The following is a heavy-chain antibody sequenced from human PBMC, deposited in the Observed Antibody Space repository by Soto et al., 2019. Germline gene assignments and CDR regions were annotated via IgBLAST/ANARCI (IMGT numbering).Heavy chain of an antibody. CDR1: GYTFTSYG. CDR2: ISAYNGNT. Sequence: QVQLVQSGAEVKKPGASVKVSCKASGYTFTSYGISWVRQAPGQGLEWMGWISAYNGNTNYAQKLQGRVTMTTDTSTSIAYMELRGMSSDDTAVYYCARGHYDILTGYYIDYWGQGTLVTVSS. J-gene: IGHJ4*02. D-gene: IGHD3-9*01. CDR3: ARGHYDILTGYYIDY. V-gene: IGHV1-18*01.